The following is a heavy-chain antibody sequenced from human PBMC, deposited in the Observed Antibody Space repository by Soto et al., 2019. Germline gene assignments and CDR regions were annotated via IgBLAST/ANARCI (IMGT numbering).Heavy chain of an antibody. CDR2: INHSGST. V-gene: IGHV4-34*01. D-gene: IGHD2-2*02. Sequence: PSETLSLTWAVYGGSFSCYYWSWIREPPGKGLEWIGEINHSGSTNYNPSLKSRVTISVDTSKNQFSLKLSSVTAADTAVYYCARGSSYIVVVPAAIPPRAFDIWGQGTMVTVSS. J-gene: IGHJ3*02. CDR1: GGSFSCYY. CDR3: ARGSSYIVVVPAAIPPRAFDI.